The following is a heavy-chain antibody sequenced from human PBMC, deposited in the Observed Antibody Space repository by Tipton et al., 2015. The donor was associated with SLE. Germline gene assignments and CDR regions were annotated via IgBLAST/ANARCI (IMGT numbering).Heavy chain of an antibody. V-gene: IGHV4-38-2*02. J-gene: IGHJ3*02. CDR3: ARQPAAFDI. CDR2: IYYSGST. Sequence: TLSLTCTVSGYSINNGYFWGWIRQPPGKGLEWIGNIYYSGSTYHNPSLKSRVTISVDTSKNQFSLKLSSVTAADTAVYYCARQPAAFDIWGQGTRVTVSS. CDR1: GYSINNGYF.